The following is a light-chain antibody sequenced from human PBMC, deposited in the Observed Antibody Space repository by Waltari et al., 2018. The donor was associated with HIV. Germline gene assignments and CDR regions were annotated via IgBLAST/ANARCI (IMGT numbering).Light chain of an antibody. CDR1: DIDIGKYNL. CDR2: DVS. CDR3: LTYVSKTSTWQ. J-gene: IGLJ3*02. Sequence: QSALTQPASVSGNPGQSVTITCTGTDIDIGKYNLVSWFQQHPGKAPKLLIYDVSKRPSGVSSRFSGSKYGYFASLTISGLLTEDESSYYCLTYVSKTSTWQFGGGTYLTV. V-gene: IGLV2-23*02.